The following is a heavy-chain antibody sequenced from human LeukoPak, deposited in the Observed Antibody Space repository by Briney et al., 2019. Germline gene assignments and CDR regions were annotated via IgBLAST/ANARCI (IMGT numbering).Heavy chain of an antibody. J-gene: IGHJ4*02. D-gene: IGHD3-10*01. CDR3: ARDRYYYGSGFDY. Sequence: ASVKVSCKVSGYTLTELSMHWVRQAPGQGLEWMGWISAYNGNTNYAQKLQGRVTMTIDTSTSTAYMELRSLRSDDTAVYYCARDRYYYGSGFDYWGQGTLVTVSS. CDR2: ISAYNGNT. CDR1: GYTLTELS. V-gene: IGHV1-18*01.